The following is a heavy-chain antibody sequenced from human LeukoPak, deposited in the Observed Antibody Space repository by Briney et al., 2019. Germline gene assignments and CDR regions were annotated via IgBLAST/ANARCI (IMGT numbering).Heavy chain of an antibody. CDR1: GGSISSGSYY. CDR3: ARLRRQWLSGGYYFDY. V-gene: IGHV4-61*02. Sequence: PSQTLSLTCTVSGGSISSGSYYWSWIRQPAGKGLEWIGRIYTSGSTNYNPSLKSRVTISVDTSKNQFSLKLSSVTAADTAVYYCARLRRQWLSGGYYFDYWGQGTLVTVSS. D-gene: IGHD6-19*01. J-gene: IGHJ4*02. CDR2: IYTSGST.